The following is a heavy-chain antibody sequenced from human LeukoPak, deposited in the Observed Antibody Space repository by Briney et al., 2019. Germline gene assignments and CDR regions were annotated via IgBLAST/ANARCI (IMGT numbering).Heavy chain of an antibody. Sequence: GGSLRLSRVTSGFTFSNYDINWVRQAPGKGLEWISYISSSGDTIKYADSVKGRFSISRDNGKNSLFLQMNGLRAEDTAVYYCASSSSYGDSYYYYMDVWGKGTTVTVSS. J-gene: IGHJ6*03. D-gene: IGHD3-16*01. CDR2: ISSSGDTI. V-gene: IGHV3-48*01. CDR3: ASSSSYGDSYYYYMDV. CDR1: GFTFSNYD.